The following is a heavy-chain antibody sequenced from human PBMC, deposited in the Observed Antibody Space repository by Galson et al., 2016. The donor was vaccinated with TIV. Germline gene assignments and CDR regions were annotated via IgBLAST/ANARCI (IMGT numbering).Heavy chain of an antibody. Sequence: QSGAEVKKPGESLKISCRVSGYSFPNNWIAWVREMPGKGLELMGIMYVADSDVTYSPSFEGQVTISVNESVSTAYLQWSSLEASDSAIYYCARAPGYSGYSYGYFGSWGQGTRVTVSS. CDR3: ARAPGYSGYSYGYFGS. J-gene: IGHJ4*02. CDR1: GYSFPNNW. V-gene: IGHV5-51*03. CDR2: MYVADSDV. D-gene: IGHD5-12*01.